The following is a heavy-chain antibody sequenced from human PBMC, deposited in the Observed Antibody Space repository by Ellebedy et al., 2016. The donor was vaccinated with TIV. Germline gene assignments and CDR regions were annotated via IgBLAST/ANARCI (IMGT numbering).Heavy chain of an antibody. D-gene: IGHD3-16*01. V-gene: IGHV3-33*01. J-gene: IGHJ4*02. CDR1: GFTFSHCG. CDR3: ARWGIGPNGGIDY. Sequence: PGGSLRLSCAASGFTFSHCGMHWVRQAPGKGLEWVAVIWNDGSNKYYADSVKGRFTISRDNSMNMVYLQMNSLRGEDTAVYYCARWGIGPNGGIDYWGQGTLVTVSS. CDR2: IWNDGSNK.